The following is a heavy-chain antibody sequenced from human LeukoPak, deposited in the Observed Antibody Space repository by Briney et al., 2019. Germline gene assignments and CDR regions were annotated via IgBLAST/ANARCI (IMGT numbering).Heavy chain of an antibody. CDR2: ISTRVRTM. CDR1: AFTFSSHS. CDR3: AREDPSKYGSIDY. Sequence: GRSLRLSSAASAFTFSSHSMNWVRQARGKWMGWISYISTRVRTMYYAYSVTGRLTISRDKTNNSLYLRMNRLKDADTDVYYSAREDPSKYGSIDYWGQGTLVTVSS. D-gene: IGHD3-10*01. J-gene: IGHJ4*02. V-gene: IGHV3-48*02.